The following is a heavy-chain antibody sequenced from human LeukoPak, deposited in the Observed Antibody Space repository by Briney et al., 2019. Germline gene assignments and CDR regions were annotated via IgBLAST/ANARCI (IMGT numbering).Heavy chain of an antibody. CDR2: ISSSSSTI. D-gene: IGHD4-17*01. V-gene: IGHV3-48*01. Sequence: GGSLRLSCAASGFTFSSYSMNWVRQAPGKGLEWVSYISSSSSTIYYADSVKGRFAISRDNAKNSLYLQMNSLRADDTAVYYCAKDRYGDYEYFQHWGQGTLVTVSS. CDR1: GFTFSSYS. CDR3: AKDRYGDYEYFQH. J-gene: IGHJ1*01.